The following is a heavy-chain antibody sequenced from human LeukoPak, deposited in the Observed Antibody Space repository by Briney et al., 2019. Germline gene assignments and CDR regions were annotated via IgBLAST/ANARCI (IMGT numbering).Heavy chain of an antibody. J-gene: IGHJ4*02. D-gene: IGHD2-15*01. Sequence: ASVKVSCKASGYTFTGNNIHWVRQAPGQGLECMGWIHVKNGDTNYEQNFRGRVTMTMDTSTSTAYMELSGLRSDDTAVYNCARASNTLYGGQFFDSWGQGTLVAVSS. CDR3: ARASNTLYGGQFFDS. CDR2: IHVKNGDT. CDR1: GYTFTGNN. V-gene: IGHV1-2*02.